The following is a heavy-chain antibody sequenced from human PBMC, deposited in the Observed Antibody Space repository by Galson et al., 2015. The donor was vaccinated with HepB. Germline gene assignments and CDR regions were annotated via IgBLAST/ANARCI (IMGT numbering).Heavy chain of an antibody. J-gene: IGHJ6*02. CDR2: ISSSSSTI. D-gene: IGHD6-19*01. Sequence: SLRLSCAASGFTFSSYSMNWVRQAPGKGLEWVSYISSSSSTIYYADSVKGRFTISRDNAKNSLYPQMNSLRAEDTAVYYCAREKYSSGWPRVYYYGMDVWGQGTTVTVSS. CDR3: AREKYSSGWPRVYYYGMDV. V-gene: IGHV3-48*04. CDR1: GFTFSSYS.